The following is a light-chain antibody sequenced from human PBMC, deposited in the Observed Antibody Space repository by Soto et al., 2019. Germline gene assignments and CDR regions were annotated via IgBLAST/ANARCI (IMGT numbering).Light chain of an antibody. J-gene: IGKJ2*01. CDR3: QQYGNPPPNA. CDR2: GAS. V-gene: IGKV3-20*01. Sequence: EIVLTQSPGTLSLSPGERATLSCRASQSVSSSYFAWYQQKPGQAPRVLIHGASSRATGIPDRFSGSGSGTDFTLTISRLEPEDFALYFCQQYGNPPPNAFGQGTKVEIK. CDR1: QSVSSSY.